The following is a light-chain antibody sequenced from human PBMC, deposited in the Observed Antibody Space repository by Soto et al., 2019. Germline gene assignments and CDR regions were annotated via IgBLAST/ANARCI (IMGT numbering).Light chain of an antibody. CDR2: SAA. CDR3: QQLNSYPLT. J-gene: IGKJ4*01. CDR1: QSILNY. V-gene: IGKV1-39*01. Sequence: DIQLTQSPSSLSASVGDRVIITCRASQSILNYLNWYQHKPGKAPRLLISSAASLRSGVPSRFSGSGSGTDFTLTISSLQPEDFATYYCQQLNSYPLTFGGGTKVEIK.